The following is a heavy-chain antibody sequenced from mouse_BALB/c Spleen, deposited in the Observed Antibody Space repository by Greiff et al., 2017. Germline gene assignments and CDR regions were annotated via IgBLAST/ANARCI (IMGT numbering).Heavy chain of an antibody. CDR1: GFSFTSFG. CDR2: ISSGSSTN. J-gene: IGHJ2*01. D-gene: IGHD2-10*02. V-gene: IGHV5-17*02. Sequence: EVMLVESGGGLVQPGGSRKLSCAASGFSFTSFGMHWVCQAPEKGLEWVAYISSGSSTNYYADTVKGRFTISRDKPKNTLFLQLISLRSEDTAVYCCARGYGNYWDYWGQGTTRTVSS. CDR3: ARGYGNYWDY.